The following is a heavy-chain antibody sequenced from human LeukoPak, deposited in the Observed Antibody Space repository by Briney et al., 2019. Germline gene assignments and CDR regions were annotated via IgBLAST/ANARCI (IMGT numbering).Heavy chain of an antibody. D-gene: IGHD5-18*01. CDR3: ARHLSGVTGYTYGRGIDY. Sequence: SVKVSCKASGGTFSSYDISWVRQAPGQGLEWMGGIIPFFGTANYAQKFQGRVTITADKSTSTAYMELSSLRSEDTAVYYCARHLSGVTGYTYGRGIDYWGQGTLVTVSS. J-gene: IGHJ4*02. CDR1: GGTFSSYD. V-gene: IGHV1-69*06. CDR2: IIPFFGTA.